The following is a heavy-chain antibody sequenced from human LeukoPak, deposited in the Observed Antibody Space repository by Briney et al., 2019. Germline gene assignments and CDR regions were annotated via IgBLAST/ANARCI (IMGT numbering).Heavy chain of an antibody. CDR1: GGSVSSGISX. J-gene: IGHJ5*02. CDR3: ARVPAAGTGPDL. V-gene: IGHV4-61*01. CDR2: ISYSGGT. D-gene: IGHD6-13*01. Sequence: PSETXXLTCTVSGGSVSSGISXXSWIRQPPXXXXXWIAYISYSGGTDYXXSXRSXXXISLDTSKNQFSLKLNSVTAADTAVYYCARVPAAGTGPDLWGQGTLVTVSS.